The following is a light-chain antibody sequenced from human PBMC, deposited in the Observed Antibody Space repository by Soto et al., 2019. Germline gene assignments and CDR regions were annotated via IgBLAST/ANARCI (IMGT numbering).Light chain of an antibody. J-gene: IGKJ3*01. CDR1: QSVSSN. CDR2: GAS. V-gene: IGKV3-15*01. Sequence: EIVMTQSPATMPVCPGARATLSCRASQSVSSNLAWYQQKPGQPPRLLIYGASTGATGIPARFSGSGSGTDFTLTISSLQPEDFATYYCQQANSFPPTCGTGNKVDIK. CDR3: QQANSFPPT.